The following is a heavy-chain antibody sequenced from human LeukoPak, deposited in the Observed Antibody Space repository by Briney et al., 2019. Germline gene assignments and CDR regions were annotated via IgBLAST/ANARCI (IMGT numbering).Heavy chain of an antibody. CDR3: ASSPDCSTSCYRDYYYYYMDV. D-gene: IGHD2-2*02. CDR2: IYTSGST. J-gene: IGHJ6*03. V-gene: IGHV4-4*07. Sequence: SETLSLTCTVSGGSISSYYWSWIRQPAGKGLEWIGRIYTSGSTNYNPSLKSRVTMSVDTSKNQFSLKLSSVAAADTAVYYCASSPDCSTSCYRDYYYYYMDVWGKGTTVTVSS. CDR1: GGSISSYY.